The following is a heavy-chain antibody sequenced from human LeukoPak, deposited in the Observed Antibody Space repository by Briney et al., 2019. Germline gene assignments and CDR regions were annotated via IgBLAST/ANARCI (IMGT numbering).Heavy chain of an antibody. D-gene: IGHD5-12*01. V-gene: IGHV3-21*01. Sequence: GGSLRLSCAASGFTFSSYSMNWVRQAPGKGLEWVSSINSSTSYIYYADSVKGRFTISRDNAKNSLYLQMNSLRAEDTAVYFCARDVARRGYYYYMDVWGKGTTVTVSS. CDR1: GFTFSSYS. CDR3: ARDVARRGYYYYMDV. CDR2: INSSTSYI. J-gene: IGHJ6*03.